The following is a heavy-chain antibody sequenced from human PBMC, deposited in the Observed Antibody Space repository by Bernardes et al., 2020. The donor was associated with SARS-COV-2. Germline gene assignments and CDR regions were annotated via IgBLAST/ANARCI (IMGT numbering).Heavy chain of an antibody. CDR1: GFTFTKYW. Sequence: GGSLRLSCAASGFTFTKYWMSWVRQAPGKGLEWVANKKQDEGRKSYFDSVKGRFTISRDNVNNLLYLQLNSLRAEDTAVYYCAKLSPKIVVVRGSSAFDIWGQGTMVTVSS. V-gene: IGHV3-7*03. J-gene: IGHJ3*02. CDR2: KKQDEGRK. CDR3: AKLSPKIVVVRGSSAFDI. D-gene: IGHD3-22*01.